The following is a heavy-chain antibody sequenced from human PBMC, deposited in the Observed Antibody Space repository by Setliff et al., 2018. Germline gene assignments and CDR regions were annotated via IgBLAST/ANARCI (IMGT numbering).Heavy chain of an antibody. D-gene: IGHD5-18*01. Sequence: GGSLRLSCAASGFSFSGSAVYWVRQASVKGLEWIGRIRGRTDNYATAYAASARGRFTISRDDSKNTAYLQMNSLKTEDTAVYYCTFARDGYDVFDIWGQGTMVTVSS. J-gene: IGHJ3*02. CDR3: TFARDGYDVFDI. V-gene: IGHV3-73*01. CDR2: IRGRTDNYAT. CDR1: GFSFSGSA.